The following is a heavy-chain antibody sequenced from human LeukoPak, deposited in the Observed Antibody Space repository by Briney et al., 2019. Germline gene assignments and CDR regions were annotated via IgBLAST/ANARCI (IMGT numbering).Heavy chain of an antibody. CDR1: GASISSYY. CDR3: ARGPHSGSYYFDY. J-gene: IGHJ4*02. D-gene: IGHD1-26*01. CDR2: IYYSGST. V-gene: IGHV4-59*01. Sequence: SETLSLTCTVSGASISSYYWSWIRQPPGKGLEWIAYIYYSGSTNYNPSFKSRVTISTDTSKNQFSLKVSSVTAADTAVYYCARGPHSGSYYFDYWGQGTLVTVSS.